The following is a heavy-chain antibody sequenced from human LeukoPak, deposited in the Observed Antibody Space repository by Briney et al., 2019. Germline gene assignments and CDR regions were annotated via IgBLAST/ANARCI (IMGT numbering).Heavy chain of an antibody. Sequence: GGSLRLSCAASGFTFSSYAMSWVRQAPGKGLEWVANIKQDGSDKYYVGSVKGRFTISKDNAKNSLFLQMNSLRAEDTAVYYCARDRGRGFDPWGQGTLVTVSS. J-gene: IGHJ5*02. CDR1: GFTFSSYA. V-gene: IGHV3-7*01. D-gene: IGHD3-10*01. CDR3: ARDRGRGFDP. CDR2: IKQDGSDK.